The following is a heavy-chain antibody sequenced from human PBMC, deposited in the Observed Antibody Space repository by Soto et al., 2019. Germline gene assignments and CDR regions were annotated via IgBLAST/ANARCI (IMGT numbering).Heavy chain of an antibody. CDR3: ARDALRVGIDY. Sequence: SETLSLTCTVSGGSISSYYWSWIRQPPGKGLEWIGYIYYSGSTNYNPSLKSPVTISVDTSKNQFSLKLSSVTAADTAVYYCARDALRVGIDYWGQGTLVTVSS. CDR1: GGSISSYY. J-gene: IGHJ4*02. V-gene: IGHV4-59*01. CDR2: IYYSGST.